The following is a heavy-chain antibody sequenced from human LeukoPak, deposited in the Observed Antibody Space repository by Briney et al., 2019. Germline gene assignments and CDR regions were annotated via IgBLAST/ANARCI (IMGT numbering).Heavy chain of an antibody. Sequence: ASVKVSCKASGYTFSNHDFNWMRQATGQGLEWMGWMNPNSGATGYAQKFQGRVTMTRDTSITTAYMELSSLTSEDTAVYYCARGTVAGTFPDYWGQGTLVTVSS. CDR2: MNPNSGAT. D-gene: IGHD6-19*01. J-gene: IGHJ4*02. CDR3: ARGTVAGTFPDY. V-gene: IGHV1-8*01. CDR1: GYTFSNHD.